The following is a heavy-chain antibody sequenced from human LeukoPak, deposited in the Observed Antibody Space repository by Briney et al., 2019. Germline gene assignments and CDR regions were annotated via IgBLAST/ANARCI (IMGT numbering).Heavy chain of an antibody. J-gene: IGHJ6*03. D-gene: IGHD5-18*01. CDR2: IIPIFGTA. CDR1: GGTFSSYA. Sequence: GSSVKVSCKASGGTFSSYAISWVRQAPGQRLEWMGGIIPIFGTANYAQKFQGRVTITADESTSTAYMELSSLRSEDTAVYYCASGGYSYDHYYYYYMGVWGKGTTVTVSS. CDR3: ASGGYSYDHYYYYYMGV. V-gene: IGHV1-69*01.